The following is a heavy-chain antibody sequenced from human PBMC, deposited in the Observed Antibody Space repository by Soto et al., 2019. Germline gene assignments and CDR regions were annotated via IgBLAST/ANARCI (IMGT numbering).Heavy chain of an antibody. Sequence: QDQLVQSGAEVKKPGSSVKVSCKASGGTFSSHTFSWVRQAPGQGLEWMGRIITALGTATYAQKFQGRVTITADESATTVYMELNSLRSEDTAVYYCARPDFGDYWYFDLWGRGTLVNVSS. D-gene: IGHD4-17*01. CDR2: IITALGTA. CDR3: ARPDFGDYWYFDL. CDR1: GGTFSSHT. J-gene: IGHJ2*01. V-gene: IGHV1-69*08.